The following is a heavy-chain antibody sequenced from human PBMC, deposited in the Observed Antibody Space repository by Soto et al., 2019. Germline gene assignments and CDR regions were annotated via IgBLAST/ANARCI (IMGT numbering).Heavy chain of an antibody. CDR1: GGTFSSYA. CDR3: ARVMRSLLSITALDT. Sequence: SVKVSCKASGGTFSSYAISWVRQAPGQGLEWMGGIIPIFGTANYAQKFQGRVTMTRDTSTSTVYMALSSLRSEDTAIYFCARVMRSLLSITALDTWGQGTLVTVS. V-gene: IGHV1-69*05. D-gene: IGHD5-18*01. CDR2: IIPIFGTA. J-gene: IGHJ5*02.